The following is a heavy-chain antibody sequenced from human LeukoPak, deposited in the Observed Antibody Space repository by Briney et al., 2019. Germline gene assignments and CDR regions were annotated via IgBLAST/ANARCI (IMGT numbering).Heavy chain of an antibody. Sequence: GGSLRLSCAASGFTFSSYAMSWVRQAPGKGLEWVSGISGGDGSTSYADSVKGRFTISRDNSKNTLYLQMNSLRAEDTAVYYCAKGKVVPATIYDYWGQGTLVTVSS. J-gene: IGHJ4*02. V-gene: IGHV3-23*01. CDR2: ISGGDGST. D-gene: IGHD2-2*02. CDR1: GFTFSSYA. CDR3: AKGKVVPATIYDY.